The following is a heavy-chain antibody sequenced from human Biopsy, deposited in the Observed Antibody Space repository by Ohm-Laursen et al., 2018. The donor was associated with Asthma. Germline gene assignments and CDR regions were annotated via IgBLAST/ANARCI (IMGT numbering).Heavy chain of an antibody. V-gene: IGHV1-69*01. CDR2: LIPVLGTP. CDR1: GDSFSSYA. CDR3: AKGYSGSDRIVYYYSGLEV. J-gene: IGHJ6*02. Sequence: GSSVKVSCKASGDSFSSYAISWVRQAPGQGLEWMGGLIPVLGTPDHAQMFEGRVTITADESTSTAYMELSSLSSEDTAVYYCAKGYSGSDRIVYYYSGLEVWGQGTTVTVS. D-gene: IGHD5-12*01.